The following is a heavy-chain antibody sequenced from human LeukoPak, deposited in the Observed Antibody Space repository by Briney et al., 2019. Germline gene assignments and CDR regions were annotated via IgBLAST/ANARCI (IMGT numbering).Heavy chain of an antibody. CDR1: GFTFSNYW. CDR3: ATLVATTRSFDY. CDR2: ISSSSSYT. D-gene: IGHD5-12*01. J-gene: IGHJ4*02. Sequence: GGSLRLSCAASGFTFSNYWMHWVRQAPGKGLEWVSYISSSSSYTNYADSVKGRFTISRDNAKNSLYLQMNSLRAEDTAVYYCATLVATTRSFDYWGQGTLVTVSS. V-gene: IGHV3-11*03.